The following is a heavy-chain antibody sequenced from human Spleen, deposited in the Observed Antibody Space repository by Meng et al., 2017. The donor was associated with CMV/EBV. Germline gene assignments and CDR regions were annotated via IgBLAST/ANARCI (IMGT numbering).Heavy chain of an antibody. CDR2: IQSGGNT. J-gene: IGHJ3*02. CDR3: ARAYQRAFDI. CDR1: GFTVSTNY. D-gene: IGHD2-2*01. V-gene: IGHV3-66*02. Sequence: GGSLRLSCAASGFTVSTNYVGWVRQAPGKGLEWVSIIQSGGNTYYTDSVKGRFTISRDNSKNTLYLQMNSLRAEDTAVYYCARAYQRAFDIWGQGTMVTVSS.